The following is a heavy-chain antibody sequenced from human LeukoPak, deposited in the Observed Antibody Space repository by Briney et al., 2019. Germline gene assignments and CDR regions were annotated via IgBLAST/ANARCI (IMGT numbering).Heavy chain of an antibody. CDR2: IKSDGSEI. J-gene: IGHJ4*02. V-gene: IGHV3-7*01. CDR1: GMTFSSHW. CDR3: ARKNGLDY. Sequence: GGSLRLSCAASGMTFSSHWMTWVRQTPGKGLEWLATIKSDGSEIYYLDSVKGRFTISRDNAKNSLYLQMNSLRAEDTAVYYCARKNGLDYWGQGTLVTVSS.